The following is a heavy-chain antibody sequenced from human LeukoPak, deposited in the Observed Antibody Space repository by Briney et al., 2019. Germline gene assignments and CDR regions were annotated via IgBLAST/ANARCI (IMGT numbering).Heavy chain of an antibody. D-gene: IGHD5-18*01. V-gene: IGHV3-21*01. J-gene: IGHJ4*02. Sequence: GGSLRLSCAASGFTFSSYSMNWVRQAPGKGLEWVSSISSSSSYIYYADSVRGRFTISRDNAKNSLYLQMNSLRAEDTAVYYCARDPDSYGPFDYWGQGTLVTVSS. CDR2: ISSSSSYI. CDR1: GFTFSSYS. CDR3: ARDPDSYGPFDY.